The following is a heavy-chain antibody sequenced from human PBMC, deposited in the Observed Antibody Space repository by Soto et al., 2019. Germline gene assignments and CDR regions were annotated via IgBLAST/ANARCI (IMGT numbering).Heavy chain of an antibody. CDR3: ARPKSSSYYYEGLDY. CDR1: GFTFSSYG. J-gene: IGHJ4*02. V-gene: IGHV3-33*01. Sequence: GGSLRLSCAASGFTFSSYGMHWVRQAPGKGLEWVAVIWYDGSNKYYADSVKGRFTISRDNSKNTLYLQMNSLRAEDTAIYYCARPKSSSYYYEGLDYSGQGTLVTVSS. D-gene: IGHD3-22*01. CDR2: IWYDGSNK.